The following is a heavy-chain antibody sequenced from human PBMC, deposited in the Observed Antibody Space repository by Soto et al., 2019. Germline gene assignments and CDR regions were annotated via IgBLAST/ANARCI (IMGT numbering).Heavy chain of an antibody. V-gene: IGHV3-7*01. CDR2: IKQDGSEK. CDR1: GFTFSSYW. CDR3: ARDPGGGYYYYFDY. Sequence: GGSLRLSCAASGFTFSSYWMSWVRQAPGKGLEWVANIKQDGSEKYYVDSVKGRFTISRDNAKNSLYLQMNSLRAEDTAVYYCARDPGGGYYYYFDYWGQGTLVTVSS. D-gene: IGHD3-22*01. J-gene: IGHJ4*02.